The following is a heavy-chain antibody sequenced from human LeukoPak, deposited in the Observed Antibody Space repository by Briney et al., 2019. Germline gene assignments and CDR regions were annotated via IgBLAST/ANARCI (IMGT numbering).Heavy chain of an antibody. CDR1: GFTFSSYG. Sequence: PGGSLRLSCAASGFTFSSYGMHWVRQAPGKGLEWVAVISYDGSNKYYADPVKGRFTISRDNSKNTLYLQMNSLRAEDTAVYYCAKDRDSSSWIAFDIWGQGTMVTVSS. D-gene: IGHD6-13*01. J-gene: IGHJ3*02. V-gene: IGHV3-30*18. CDR3: AKDRDSSSWIAFDI. CDR2: ISYDGSNK.